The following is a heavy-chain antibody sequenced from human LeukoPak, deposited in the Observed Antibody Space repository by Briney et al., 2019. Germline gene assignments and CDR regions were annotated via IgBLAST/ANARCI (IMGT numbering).Heavy chain of an antibody. CDR1: GGSISSSSCY. Sequence: SETLSLTCTVSGGSISSSSCYWGWIRQPPGKGLEWIGSIYYSGSTYYNPSLKSRVTISVDTSKNQFSLKLSSVTAVDTAVYYCVRGGYYDTSGYYYWGQGTLVTVSS. D-gene: IGHD3-22*01. CDR3: VRGGYYDTSGYYY. J-gene: IGHJ4*02. V-gene: IGHV4-39*01. CDR2: IYYSGST.